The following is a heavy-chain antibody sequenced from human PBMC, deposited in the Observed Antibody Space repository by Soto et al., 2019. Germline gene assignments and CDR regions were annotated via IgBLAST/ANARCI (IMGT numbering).Heavy chain of an antibody. CDR3: AKDQYSSSWTLYYYYGMDV. Sequence: EVRLVESGGDLVQPGGSLRLSCATSGFTFSSYAMSWVRQAPGKGLEWVSAISGSGGSTYYADSVKGRFTISRDNSKNTLYLQMNSLRAEDTAVYYCAKDQYSSSWTLYYYYGMDVWGQGTTVTVSS. V-gene: IGHV3-23*04. J-gene: IGHJ6*02. CDR2: ISGSGGST. CDR1: GFTFSSYA. D-gene: IGHD6-13*01.